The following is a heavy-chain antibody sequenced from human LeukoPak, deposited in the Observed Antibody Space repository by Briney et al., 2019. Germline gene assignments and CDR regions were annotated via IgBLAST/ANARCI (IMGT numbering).Heavy chain of an antibody. CDR1: GYSFTFYW. CDR3: ARQGSYYLWYFDL. CDR2: IYPGDSDT. Sequence: GESLKISCKGSGYSFTFYWIGWVRQMPGKGLEWMGIIYPGDSDTRYSPSFQGQVTISADKSTSTAYLQWNTLKASDTAVYYCARQGSYYLWYFDLWGRGTLVTVSS. V-gene: IGHV5-51*01. J-gene: IGHJ2*01. D-gene: IGHD1-26*01.